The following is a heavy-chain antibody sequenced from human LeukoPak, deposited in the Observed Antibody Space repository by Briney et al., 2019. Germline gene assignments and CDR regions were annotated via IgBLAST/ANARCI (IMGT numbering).Heavy chain of an antibody. V-gene: IGHV4-39*01. CDR1: GGSISSSAYH. CDR2: IYYSGGT. CDR3: ARQTSLGFDI. Sequence: KPSETLSLTCTVSGGSISSSAYHWAWTRQPPGKGLEWTGNIYYSGGTYYKPSLKSRITISLDTSKNQFSLRLSSVTAADTAVYYCARQTSLGFDIWGQGTMVTVSS. J-gene: IGHJ3*02.